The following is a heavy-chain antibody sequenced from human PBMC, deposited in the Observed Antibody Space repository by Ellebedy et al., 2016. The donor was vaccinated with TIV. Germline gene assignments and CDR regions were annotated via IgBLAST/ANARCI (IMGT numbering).Heavy chain of an antibody. D-gene: IGHD5/OR15-5a*01. V-gene: IGHV1-46*01. CDR2: MNANDGDT. CDR3: ARAAAMSKVSSPSAY. CDR1: GYTFTSYY. J-gene: IGHJ4*02. Sequence: AASVKVSCKASGYTFTSYYIHWMRQAPGQGLEWMGIMNANDGDTTYAQKFQGRVTMTRDTSTTTAYMVLTSLRFEDTNVYYCARAAAMSKVSSPSAYWGQGTLVTVST.